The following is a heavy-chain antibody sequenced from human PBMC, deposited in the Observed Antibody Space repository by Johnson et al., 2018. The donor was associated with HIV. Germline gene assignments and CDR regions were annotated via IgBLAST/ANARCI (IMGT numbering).Heavy chain of an antibody. J-gene: IGHJ3*02. CDR3: AKGLAWVGDSKFAFDI. Sequence: QVQLVESGGGVVQPGRSLRLSCAASGFTFSSYGMQWVRQAPGKGLEWVAVISYAGTNKYSANSVKGRFTISRDNSKNTLYLQMNSLRVEDTAVYYCAKGLAWVGDSKFAFDIWGQGTMVTVSS. CDR1: GFTFSSYG. D-gene: IGHD1-26*01. CDR2: ISYAGTNK. V-gene: IGHV3-30*18.